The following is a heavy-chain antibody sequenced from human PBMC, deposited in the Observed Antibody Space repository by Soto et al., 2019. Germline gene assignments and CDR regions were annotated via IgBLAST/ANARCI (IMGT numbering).Heavy chain of an antibody. CDR1: GFTFSSYG. Sequence: QVQLVETGGGVVQPGRSLRLSCAAPGFTFSSYGMHWVRQAPGKGREWVAVISYDGSNKYYADSVKGRLTISRDNSKNPMETQMNKLTAEDTAEYYCAKGLLVEGATPANYWCQGTLVTVSS. J-gene: IGHJ4*02. V-gene: IGHV3-30*18. CDR2: ISYDGSNK. CDR3: AKGLLVEGATPANY. D-gene: IGHD1-26*01.